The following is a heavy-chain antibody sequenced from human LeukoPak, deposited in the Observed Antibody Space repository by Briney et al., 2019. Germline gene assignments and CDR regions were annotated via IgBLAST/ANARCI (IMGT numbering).Heavy chain of an antibody. Sequence: PGGSLRLSCAASGFTFSSYAMHWVRQAPGKGLEWVAVISYDGSNKYYADSVKGRFTIPRDNSKNTLYLQMNSLRAEDTAVYYCARDSSEPIAAAGTSWFDPWGQGTLVTVSS. CDR1: GFTFSSYA. CDR3: ARDSSEPIAAAGTSWFDP. J-gene: IGHJ5*02. D-gene: IGHD6-13*01. V-gene: IGHV3-30*04. CDR2: ISYDGSNK.